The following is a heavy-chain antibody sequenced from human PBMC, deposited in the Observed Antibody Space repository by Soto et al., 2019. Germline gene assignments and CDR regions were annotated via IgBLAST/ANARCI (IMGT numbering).Heavy chain of an antibody. V-gene: IGHV1-18*01. J-gene: IGHJ6*02. CDR1: GYTFTSYG. CDR3: ARGEDRWFGDGYYGMAV. CDR2: ISAYNGNT. Sequence: QVQLVQSGAEVKKPGASVKVSCKASGYTFTSYGISWVRQAPGQGLEWMGWISAYNGNTNYAQKLQGRVTMTTDTSTSTANMELRSLKSDDTAGYYCARGEDRWFGDGYYGMAVWGQGTTVTV. D-gene: IGHD3-10*01.